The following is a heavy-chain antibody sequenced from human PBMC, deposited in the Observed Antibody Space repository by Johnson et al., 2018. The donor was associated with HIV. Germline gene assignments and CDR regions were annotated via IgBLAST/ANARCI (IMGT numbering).Heavy chain of an antibody. V-gene: IGHV3-7*01. CDR1: GFTFSTYW. CDR3: AKERQLVRAFDI. D-gene: IGHD6-6*01. CDR2: IKEDGSNQ. J-gene: IGHJ3*02. Sequence: VQLVESGGGLVQPGGSLRLSCAASGFTFSTYWMSWVRQAPGKGLEWVANIKEDGSNQYYADSVKGRFTISRDNSKNTLYLQMNSLRPEDTAVYYCAKERQLVRAFDIWGQGTMVTVSS.